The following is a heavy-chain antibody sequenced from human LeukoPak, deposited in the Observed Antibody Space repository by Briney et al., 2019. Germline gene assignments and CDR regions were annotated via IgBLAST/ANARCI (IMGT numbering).Heavy chain of an antibody. J-gene: IGHJ4*02. V-gene: IGHV4-39*07. CDR3: ARAVMATIGRFLDY. Sequence: SETLSLTCTVSGGSISSSSYYWGWIRQPPGKGLEWIGSIYYSGSTYYNPSLKSRVTISVDTSKNQFSLKLSSVTAADTAVYYCARAVMATIGRFLDYWGQGTLVTVSS. CDR2: IYYSGST. D-gene: IGHD5-24*01. CDR1: GGSISSSSYY.